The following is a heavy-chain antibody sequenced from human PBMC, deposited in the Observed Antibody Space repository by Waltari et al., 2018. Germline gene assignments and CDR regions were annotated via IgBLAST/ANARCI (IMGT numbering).Heavy chain of an antibody. CDR3: ARAVEDYYDSSGYGRAFDI. D-gene: IGHD3-22*01. Sequence: QVQLQESGPGLVKPSETLSLTCAVSGYSISSGYYWGWIRQPPGKGLEWIWSIYHSWSTSYNPSLKCRVTISVDTSKNQFSLKLSSVTAADTAVYYCARAVEDYYDSSGYGRAFDIWGQGTMVTVSS. CDR1: GYSISSGYY. V-gene: IGHV4-38-2*01. CDR2: IYHSWST. J-gene: IGHJ3*02.